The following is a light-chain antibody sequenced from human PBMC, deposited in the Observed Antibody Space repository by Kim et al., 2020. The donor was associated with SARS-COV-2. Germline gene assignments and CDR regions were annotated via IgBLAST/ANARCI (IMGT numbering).Light chain of an antibody. J-gene: IGKJ1*01. Sequence: PGERATLSCRASQSVSSNLAWYQQKPGQAPRLLIYGASTRATGIPARCSGSGSGTEFTLTISSLQSEDFAVYYCQQYNNWPPRWTFGQGTKVDIK. V-gene: IGKV3-15*01. CDR2: GAS. CDR3: QQYNNWPPRWT. CDR1: QSVSSN.